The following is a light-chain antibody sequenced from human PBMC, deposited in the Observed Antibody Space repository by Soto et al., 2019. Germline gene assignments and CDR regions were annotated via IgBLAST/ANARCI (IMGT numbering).Light chain of an antibody. Sequence: EVVLTQSPATLSLSPGDRATLSCRASQSVSDNLAWYQQKPGQAPRLLIYGASIRATDIPARFSGSGSGTEFSLTISSLQSEDFAVYYCQQYNDWPLTFGGGTKVDIK. CDR1: QSVSDN. CDR2: GAS. V-gene: IGKV3D-15*01. CDR3: QQYNDWPLT. J-gene: IGKJ4*01.